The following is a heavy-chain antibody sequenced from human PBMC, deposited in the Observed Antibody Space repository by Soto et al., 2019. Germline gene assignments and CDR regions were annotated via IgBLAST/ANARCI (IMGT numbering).Heavy chain of an antibody. CDR2: ISRSGDSA. CDR1: AYTLINYY. J-gene: IGHJ6*02. D-gene: IGHD2-2*02. V-gene: IGHV1-46*01. CDR3: ARDVPATAIPGIGYYYYYGMDV. Sequence: ASVKVSCKASAYTLINYYIHCVRQAPGQGLEWMGIISRSGDSATYAQKFQGRVTMTRNTSISTAYMELSSLRSEDTAVYYCARDVPATAIPGIGYYYYYGMDVWGQGTTVTVS.